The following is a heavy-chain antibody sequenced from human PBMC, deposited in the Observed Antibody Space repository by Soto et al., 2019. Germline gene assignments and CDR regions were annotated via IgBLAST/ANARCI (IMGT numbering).Heavy chain of an antibody. CDR1: GFTFSNYG. CDR3: AKDRRVRDGLDV. Sequence: PGESLKISCAASGFTFSNYGVHWVRQAPGSGLEWVALISYDGNYQYYADAVKGRFTISRDNSKNTLYLEMTSLRSEDTAVYYCAKDRRVRDGLDVWGQGTTVTVSS. D-gene: IGHD3-10*01. V-gene: IGHV3-30*18. J-gene: IGHJ6*02. CDR2: ISYDGNYQ.